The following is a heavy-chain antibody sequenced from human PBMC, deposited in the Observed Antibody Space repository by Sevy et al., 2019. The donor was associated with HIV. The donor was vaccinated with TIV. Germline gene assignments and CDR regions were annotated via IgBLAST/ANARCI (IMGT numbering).Heavy chain of an antibody. CDR2: ISYDDGSNR. CDR3: AGSVYSHYPLDFDY. CDR1: GFTFSSYA. J-gene: IGHJ4*02. V-gene: IGHV3-30-3*01. Sequence: GGSLRLSCAASGFTFSSYALHWVRQAPGKGLEWVAVISYDDGSNRNYADSVKGRFTISRDNAKNSLYLQMNSLRAEDTAVYYCAGSVYSHYPLDFDYWGQGTLVTVSS. D-gene: IGHD4-4*01.